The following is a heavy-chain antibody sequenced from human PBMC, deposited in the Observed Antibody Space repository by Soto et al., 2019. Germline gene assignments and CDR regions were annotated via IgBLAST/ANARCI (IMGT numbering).Heavy chain of an antibody. CDR2: VFNSGNT. J-gene: IGHJ4*02. D-gene: IGHD1-26*01. Sequence: QVQLQESGPGLVKPSETLSLSCTVSGASVGSGRYYWSWIRQPPGRGLEWIASVFNSGNTYFNPPLKSRVTLSVGTSKKPFSLKLRSITAADTGLYYCARGEPRRYFDSWGQGTMVTVSS. V-gene: IGHV4-61*01. CDR3: ARGEPRRYFDS. CDR1: GASVGSGRYY.